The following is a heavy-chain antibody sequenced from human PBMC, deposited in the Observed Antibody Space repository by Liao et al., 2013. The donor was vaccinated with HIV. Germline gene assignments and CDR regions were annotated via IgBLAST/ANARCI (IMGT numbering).Heavy chain of an antibody. Sequence: QVQLQQWGAGLLKPSETLSLTCAVYGGSFSGYYWSWIRQPPGKGLEWIGEINHSGSTNYNPSLKSRVTISVDTSKNQFSPKLSSVTAADTAVYYCARGTIFGPDYWGQGTLVTVSS. V-gene: IGHV4-34*01. D-gene: IGHD3-3*01. CDR3: ARGTIFGPDY. CDR2: INHSGST. CDR1: GGSFSGYY. J-gene: IGHJ4*02.